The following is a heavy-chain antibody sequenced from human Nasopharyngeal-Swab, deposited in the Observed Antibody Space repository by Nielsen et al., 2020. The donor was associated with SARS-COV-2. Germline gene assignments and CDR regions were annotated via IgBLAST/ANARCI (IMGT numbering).Heavy chain of an antibody. CDR2: INPNSGGT. CDR3: ARGDRRHCSSTSCYYYYYMDV. Sequence: ASVKVSCKASGYTFTGYYMHWVRQAPGQGLEWMGWINPNSGGTNYAQKFQGWVTMPRDTSISTAYMELSRLRSDDTAVYYCARGDRRHCSSTSCYYYYYMDVWGKGTTVTVSS. D-gene: IGHD2-2*01. CDR1: GYTFTGYY. V-gene: IGHV1-2*04. J-gene: IGHJ6*03.